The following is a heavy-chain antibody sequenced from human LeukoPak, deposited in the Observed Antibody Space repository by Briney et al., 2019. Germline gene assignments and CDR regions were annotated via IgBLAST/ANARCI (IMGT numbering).Heavy chain of an antibody. CDR1: GGSFSGYY. D-gene: IGHD2-2*01. CDR3: ARGGNRYCSSTSCYRQNDY. CDR2: INHSEST. Sequence: PSETLSLTCAVYGGSFSGYYWSWIRQPPGKGLKGIGEINHSESTNYNPSLKSRTTISEDTTNNQFSLKLSSVTAEETAVYYCARGGNRYCSSTSCYRQNDYWGQGTLVTVSS. V-gene: IGHV4-34*01. J-gene: IGHJ4*02.